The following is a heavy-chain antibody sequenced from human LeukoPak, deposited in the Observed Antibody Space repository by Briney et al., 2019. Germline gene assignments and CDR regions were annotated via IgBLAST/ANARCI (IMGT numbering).Heavy chain of an antibody. CDR2: IYYSGST. J-gene: IGHJ4*02. CDR1: GGSISSSSYY. Sequence: PSETLSLTCTVSGGSISSSSYYWGWIRQPPGKGLEWIGSIYYSGSTYYNPSLKSRVTISVDTSKNQFSLKLSSVTAADTAVYYCARAQPVNRNRYYFDYWGQGTLVTVSS. V-gene: IGHV4-39*07. D-gene: IGHD1-14*01. CDR3: ARAQPVNRNRYYFDY.